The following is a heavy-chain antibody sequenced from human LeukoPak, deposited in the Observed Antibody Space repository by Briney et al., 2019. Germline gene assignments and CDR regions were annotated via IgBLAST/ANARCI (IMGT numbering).Heavy chain of an antibody. CDR1: GFXLSSYA. CDR3: AKPIVGATVTFDH. Sequence: GGSLRLSCVASGFXLSSYAISWVRQAPGKGLEWVSVISGGGHITNYADSVKGRFIISRDNSKNTLNLQMSSLRAEDTAVYYCAKPIVGATVTFDHWGQGTLVTVSS. CDR2: ISGGGHIT. D-gene: IGHD1-26*01. V-gene: IGHV3-23*01. J-gene: IGHJ4*02.